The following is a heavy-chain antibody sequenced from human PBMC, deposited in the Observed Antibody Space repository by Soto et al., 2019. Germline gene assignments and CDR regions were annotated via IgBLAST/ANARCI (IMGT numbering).Heavy chain of an antibody. V-gene: IGHV1-18*01. CDR2: ISAYNGNT. D-gene: IGHD3-9*01. Sequence: QVQLVQSGAEVKKPGASVKVSCKASGYTFTSYGISWVRQAPGQGLEWMGWISAYNGNTNYAQKLQGRVTMTTDTSTSRDYMELRSLRSDDTAVYYCAREPNYDILTRTYYYYGMDVWGQGTTVPVSS. CDR1: GYTFTSYG. CDR3: AREPNYDILTRTYYYYGMDV. J-gene: IGHJ6*02.